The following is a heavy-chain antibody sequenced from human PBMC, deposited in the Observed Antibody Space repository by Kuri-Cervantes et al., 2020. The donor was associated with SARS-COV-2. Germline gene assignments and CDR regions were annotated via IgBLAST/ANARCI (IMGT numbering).Heavy chain of an antibody. V-gene: IGHV3-9*01. CDR1: GFTFDDYA. Sequence: SLKISCAASGFTFDDYAMHWVRQAPGKGLEWVSGISWNSGSIGYADSVKGRFTISRDNAKNSLYLQMNSLRAEDTAVYYCARGSSSWYNWFDPWGQGTLVTVSS. D-gene: IGHD6-13*01. CDR3: ARGSSSWYNWFDP. CDR2: ISWNSGSI. J-gene: IGHJ5*02.